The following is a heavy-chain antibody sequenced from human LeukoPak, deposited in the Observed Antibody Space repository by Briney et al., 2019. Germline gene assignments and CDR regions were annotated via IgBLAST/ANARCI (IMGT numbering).Heavy chain of an antibody. CDR1: GYTFTGYY. V-gene: IGHV1-2*02. Sequence: ASVKVSCKASGYTFTGYYMHWIRQAPGQGLEWMGWINHNSGGTNYAQKFQGRVTMTRDTSISTAYMELSRLRSDDAAVYYCATYSSGWSSFDYWGQGTLVTVSS. J-gene: IGHJ4*02. D-gene: IGHD6-19*01. CDR2: INHNSGGT. CDR3: ATYSSGWSSFDY.